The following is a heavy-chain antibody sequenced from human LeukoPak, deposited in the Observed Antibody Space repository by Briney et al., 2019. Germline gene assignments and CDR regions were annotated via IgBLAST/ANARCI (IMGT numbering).Heavy chain of an antibody. J-gene: IGHJ5*02. V-gene: IGHV4-34*01. Sequence: SETLSLTCAVYGGSFSGYYWSGIRQPPGKGLEWIGEINHSGSTNYNPSLKSRVTISVDTSKNQFSLKLSSVTAADTAVYYCARAVGPGGDGKLNWFDPWGQGTLVTVSS. D-gene: IGHD2-21*02. CDR3: ARAVGPGGDGKLNWFDP. CDR2: INHSGST. CDR1: GGSFSGYY.